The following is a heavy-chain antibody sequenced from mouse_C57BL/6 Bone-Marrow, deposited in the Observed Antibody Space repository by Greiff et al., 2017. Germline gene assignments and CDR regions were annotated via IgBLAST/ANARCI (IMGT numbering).Heavy chain of an antibody. CDR3: ARLDYDGGFAY. CDR2: ISSGGSYT. Sequence: EVKLVESGGDLVKPGGSLKLSCAASGFTFSSYGMSWVRQTPDKRLEWVATISSGGSYTYYPDSVKGRFTISRDNAKNTLYLQMSSLKSEDTAMYYCARLDYDGGFAYWGQGTLVTVSA. D-gene: IGHD2-4*01. V-gene: IGHV5-6*01. CDR1: GFTFSSYG. J-gene: IGHJ3*01.